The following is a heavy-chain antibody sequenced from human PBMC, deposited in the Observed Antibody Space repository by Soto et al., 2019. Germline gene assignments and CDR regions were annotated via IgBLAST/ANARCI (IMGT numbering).Heavy chain of an antibody. CDR1: GYTLTELS. D-gene: IGHD6-6*01. V-gene: IGHV1-24*01. Sequence: AASVKVSCKVSGYTLTELSMHWVRQAPGKGLEWMGGFDPEDGETIYAQKFQGRVTMTEDTSTDTAYMELSSLRSEDTAVYYCATISVGSSSSDYWGQGTLVTVSS. J-gene: IGHJ4*02. CDR2: FDPEDGET. CDR3: ATISVGSSSSDY.